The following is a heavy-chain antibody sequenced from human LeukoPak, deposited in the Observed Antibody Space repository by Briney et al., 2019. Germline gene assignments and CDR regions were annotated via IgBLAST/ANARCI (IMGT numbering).Heavy chain of an antibody. D-gene: IGHD3-22*01. CDR3: AKDYYYDSSGYGSDY. CDR2: ISYDGSNK. Sequence: GGSLRFSCAASGFTFSSYGMHWVRQAPGKGLEWVAVISYDGSNKYYADSVKGRFTISRDNSKNTLYLQMNSLRAEDTAVYYCAKDYYYDSSGYGSDYWGQGTLVTVSS. CDR1: GFTFSSYG. V-gene: IGHV3-30*18. J-gene: IGHJ4*02.